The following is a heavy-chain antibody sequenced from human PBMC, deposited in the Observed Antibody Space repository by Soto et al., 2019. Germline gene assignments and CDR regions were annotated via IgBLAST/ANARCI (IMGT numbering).Heavy chain of an antibody. Sequence: SVKLSCKASGGTFSRYAISWVRQAPGQGLEWMGGIIPIFGTANYAQKFQGRVTITADESTSTAYMELSSLRSEDTAVYYCARHSFSIFGVVNLHHLYYYYGMDVWGQGTTVTVSS. D-gene: IGHD3-3*01. CDR1: GGTFSRYA. J-gene: IGHJ6*02. V-gene: IGHV1-69*13. CDR3: ARHSFSIFGVVNLHHLYYYYGMDV. CDR2: IIPIFGTA.